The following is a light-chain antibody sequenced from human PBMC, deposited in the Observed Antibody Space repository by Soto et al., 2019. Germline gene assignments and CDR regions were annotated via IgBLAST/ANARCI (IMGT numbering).Light chain of an antibody. V-gene: IGKV1-39*01. CDR1: QSISNY. CDR3: QHSYNTLT. CDR2: AAS. Sequence: DIQMTQSPSSLSASVGDTVTIIFRASQSISNYLNWFQQKPGKAPNLLIYAASTLQSGVPSRFSGSGSGTDFTLTIIGLQPEDFATYYCQHSYNTLTFGQGTRLE. J-gene: IGKJ5*01.